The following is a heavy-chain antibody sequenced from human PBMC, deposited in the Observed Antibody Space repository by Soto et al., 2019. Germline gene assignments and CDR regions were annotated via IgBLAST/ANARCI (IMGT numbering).Heavy chain of an antibody. CDR2: IYFTGST. J-gene: IGHJ4*02. V-gene: IGHV4-59*07. D-gene: IGHD4-17*01. CDR1: GGSMRSSD. Sequence: SDTLALTCVVSGGSMRSSDGAGFRQPTGKGLEYIGYIYFTGSTNYNPSLKSRVSMSLDTSKNHFSLRLSSVTAADTAVYYCAIGSYGAYYAYLLQGTLVTGSS. CDR3: AIGSYGAYYAY.